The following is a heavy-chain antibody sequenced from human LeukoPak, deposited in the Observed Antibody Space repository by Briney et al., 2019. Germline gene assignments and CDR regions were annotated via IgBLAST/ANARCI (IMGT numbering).Heavy chain of an antibody. CDR2: ISSSSSYI. D-gene: IGHD5-24*01. CDR1: GFTFSSYS. CDR3: ARRHGTGDY. J-gene: IGHJ4*02. V-gene: IGHV3-21*04. Sequence: GGSLRLSCAASGFTFSSYSMSWVRQAPGKGPEWVSSISSSSSYIYYADSVKGRFTISRDNAKNSLYLQMNSLRAEDTAVYYCARRHGTGDYWGQGTLVTVSS.